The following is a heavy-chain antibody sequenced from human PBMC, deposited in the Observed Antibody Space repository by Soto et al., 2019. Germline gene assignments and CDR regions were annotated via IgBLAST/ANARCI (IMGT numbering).Heavy chain of an antibody. D-gene: IGHD3-16*01. CDR1: GFTFEDYA. V-gene: IGHV3-9*01. J-gene: IGHJ3*02. CDR2: ISWNSGRI. CDR3: AKDMVWGGVEGGVGGFDI. Sequence: EVQLVESGGGVEQPGRSLRLSCAASGFTFEDYAMYWVRQPPGKGREWVSSISWNSGRIGYADSVKGRFTISRDNAENSLYLQMNSLRPEDTALYYCAKDMVWGGVEGGVGGFDIWGQGTMVTVSS.